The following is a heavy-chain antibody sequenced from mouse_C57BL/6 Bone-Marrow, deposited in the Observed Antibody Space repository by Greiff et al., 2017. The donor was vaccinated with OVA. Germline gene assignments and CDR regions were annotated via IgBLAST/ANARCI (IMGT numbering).Heavy chain of an antibody. J-gene: IGHJ3*01. CDR2: IYPGSGST. V-gene: IGHV1-55*01. CDR1: GYTFTSYW. CDR3: LISYGTSIAY. D-gene: IGHD2-1*01. Sequence: VQLQQSGAELVKPGASVKMSCKASGYTFTSYWITWVKQRPGQGLEWIGDIYPGSGSTNYNEKFKSKATLTVDTSSSTAYMQLSSMTSEDSAVSYCLISYGTSIAYWGQGTLVTVSA.